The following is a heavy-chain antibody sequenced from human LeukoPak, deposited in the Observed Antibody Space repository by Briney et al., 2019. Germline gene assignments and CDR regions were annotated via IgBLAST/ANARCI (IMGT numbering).Heavy chain of an antibody. CDR2: IYYSGST. J-gene: IGHJ4*02. V-gene: IGHV4-59*12. D-gene: IGHD3-16*02. CDR3: ARTKRNGYYDYVWGSYRYLDY. CDR1: GGSISSYY. Sequence: SETLSLTCTVSGGSISSYYWSWIRQPPGKGLEWIGYIYYSGSTNYNPSLKSRVTISVDTSKNQFSLKLSSVTAADTAVYYCARTKRNGYYDYVWGSYRYLDYWGQGTLVTVSS.